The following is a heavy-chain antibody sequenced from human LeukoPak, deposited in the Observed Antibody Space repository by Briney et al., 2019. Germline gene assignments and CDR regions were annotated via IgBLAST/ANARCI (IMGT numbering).Heavy chain of an antibody. V-gene: IGHV3-30*18. J-gene: IGHJ4*02. D-gene: IGHD3-9*01. CDR2: ISYDGSNK. CDR1: GFTFSSYG. Sequence: GGSLRLSCSASGFTFSSYGMHWVRQAPGKGLEWVAVISYDGSNKYYADSVKGRFTISRDNSKNALYLQMNSLRAEDTAVYYCAKGDDILTGRSQYYFDYWGQGTLVTVSS. CDR3: AKGDDILTGRSQYYFDY.